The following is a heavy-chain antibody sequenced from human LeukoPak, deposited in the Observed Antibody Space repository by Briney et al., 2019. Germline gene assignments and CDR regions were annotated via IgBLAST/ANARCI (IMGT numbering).Heavy chain of an antibody. Sequence: PSETLSLTCTVSGGSISSSSYYWGWIRQPPGKGLEWIGSIYYSGSTYYNPSLKSRVTISVDTSKNQFSLKLSSVTAADTAVYYCARHILRGYDILTGRQRHAFDIWGQGTMVTVSS. CDR2: IYYSGST. CDR3: ARHILRGYDILTGRQRHAFDI. J-gene: IGHJ3*02. V-gene: IGHV4-39*01. CDR1: GGSISSSSYY. D-gene: IGHD3-9*01.